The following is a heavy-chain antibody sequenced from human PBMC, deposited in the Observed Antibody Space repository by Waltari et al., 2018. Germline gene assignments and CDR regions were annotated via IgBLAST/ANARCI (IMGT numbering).Heavy chain of an antibody. D-gene: IGHD3-10*01. Sequence: EVQLVESGGGLVRPGGSLRLSCLASGFTFGDHWMSWVRQAPGKGLEWVANIKQDGSEKYYVDSVKGRFTISKDNARNSVYLQMDSLTAEDTAVYYCARFRRGYYFDYCGQGTLVTVSS. J-gene: IGHJ4*02. V-gene: IGHV3-7*01. CDR2: IKQDGSEK. CDR3: ARFRRGYYFDY. CDR1: GFTFGDHW.